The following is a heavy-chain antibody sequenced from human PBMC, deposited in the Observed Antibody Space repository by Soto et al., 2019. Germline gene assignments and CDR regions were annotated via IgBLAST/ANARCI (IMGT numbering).Heavy chain of an antibody. Sequence: GGSLRLSCAASGFTFSSYAMNWVRQAPGNGLQWVSAISGSGGSTYYADSVKGRFTISRDNSKNTLYLQMNSLRADDTAVYYCAKTPSTGWSYYYYSMDVWGQGTTVTVSS. CDR1: GFTFSSYA. D-gene: IGHD6-19*01. CDR2: ISGSGGST. V-gene: IGHV3-23*01. J-gene: IGHJ6*02. CDR3: AKTPSTGWSYYYYSMDV.